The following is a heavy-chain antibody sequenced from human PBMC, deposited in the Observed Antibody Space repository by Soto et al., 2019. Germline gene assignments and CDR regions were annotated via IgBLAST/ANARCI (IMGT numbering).Heavy chain of an antibody. CDR3: ARAIWSGTSDYYGMDV. CDR1: GFTFSDYY. D-gene: IGHD3-3*01. J-gene: IGHJ6*02. CDR2: ISDRGHNI. Sequence: QMQLVESGGGLVKPGQSLRLSCAASGFTFSDYYMTWIRQAPGKGLEWVSYISDRGHNIFYADSMRGRFTISRDNDENSLFLQMDSLRVEDTAVYYCARAIWSGTSDYYGMDVWGQGTTVIVSS. V-gene: IGHV3-11*01.